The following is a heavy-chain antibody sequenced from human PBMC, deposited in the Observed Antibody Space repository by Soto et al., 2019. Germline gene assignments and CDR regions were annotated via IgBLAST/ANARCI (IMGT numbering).Heavy chain of an antibody. CDR1: GYTLTELS. CDR2: FDPEDGET. CDR3: ATDTYYYDSSGYLFYWFDP. D-gene: IGHD3-22*01. Sequence: AASVKVSCKVSGYTLTELSMHWVRQAPGKGLEWMGGFDPEDGETIYAQKFQGRVTMTEDTSTDTAYMELSSLRSEDTAVYYCATDTYYYDSSGYLFYWFDPWGQGTLVTVSS. V-gene: IGHV1-24*01. J-gene: IGHJ5*02.